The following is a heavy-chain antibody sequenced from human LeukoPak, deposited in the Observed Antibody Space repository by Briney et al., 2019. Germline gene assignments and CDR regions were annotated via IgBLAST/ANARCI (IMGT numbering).Heavy chain of an antibody. CDR1: GFTFSSYW. J-gene: IGHJ5*02. V-gene: IGHV3-7*01. CDR2: IKQDGSEK. D-gene: IGHD4-23*01. CDR3: ARDLCDHGANSRWFDP. Sequence: PGGSLRLSCAASGFTFSSYWMSWVRQAPGKGLEWVANIKQDGSEKYYVDSVKGRFTISRDNAKNSLYLQMNSLRAEDTAVYYCARDLCDHGANSRWFDPWGQGTLVTVSS.